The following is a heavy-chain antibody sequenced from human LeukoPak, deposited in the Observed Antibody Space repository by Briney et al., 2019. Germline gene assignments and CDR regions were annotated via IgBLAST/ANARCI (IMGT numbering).Heavy chain of an antibody. V-gene: IGHV3-48*03. Sequence: GGSLRLSCAASGFTFSSYEMNWVPQAPRKGLEWVSYISSSGSTIYYADSVKGRFTISRDNAKDSLYLQMNSLRAEDTAVYYCARAGYSSSDWGQGTLVTVSS. D-gene: IGHD6-6*01. J-gene: IGHJ4*02. CDR2: ISSSGSTI. CDR1: GFTFSSYE. CDR3: ARAGYSSSD.